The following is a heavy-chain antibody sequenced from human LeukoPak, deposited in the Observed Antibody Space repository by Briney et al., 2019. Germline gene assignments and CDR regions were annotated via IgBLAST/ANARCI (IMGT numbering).Heavy chain of an antibody. D-gene: IGHD2-2*01. CDR2: INHSGST. V-gene: IGHV4-34*01. Sequence: SETLPLTCAVYGGSFSGYYWSWIRQPPGKGLEWIGEINHSGSTNYNPSLKSRVTISVDTSKNQFSLKLSSVTAADTAVYYCARARYGIVVVPAANRYNWFDPWGQGTLVTVSS. CDR3: ARARYGIVVVPAANRYNWFDP. J-gene: IGHJ5*02. CDR1: GGSFSGYY.